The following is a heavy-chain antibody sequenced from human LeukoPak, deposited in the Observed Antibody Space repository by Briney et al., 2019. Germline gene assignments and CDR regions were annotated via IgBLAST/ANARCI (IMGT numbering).Heavy chain of an antibody. Sequence: GASVKVSCKASGFTFTSSAMQWVRQARGQRLEWIGWIVVGSGNTNYAQKFQERVTITRDMSTSTAYVELSSLRSEDTAVYYCAAVPYYYDSSGYYDFDYWGQGTLVTVSS. CDR3: AAVPYYYDSSGYYDFDY. CDR1: GFTFTSSA. J-gene: IGHJ4*02. D-gene: IGHD3-22*01. V-gene: IGHV1-58*02. CDR2: IVVGSGNT.